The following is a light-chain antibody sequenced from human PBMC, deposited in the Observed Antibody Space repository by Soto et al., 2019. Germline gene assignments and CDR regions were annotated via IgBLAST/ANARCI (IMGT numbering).Light chain of an antibody. V-gene: IGLV1-40*01. J-gene: IGLJ2*01. Sequence: QSVLTQPPSVSGAPGQRVTISCTGSSSSIGAGYDVHWYQQLPGTAPKLLINGNSNRPSGVPDRFSGSKSGTSASLAITGLQAEDEADYYCQSYDRSLSAVFGGGTKLTVL. CDR2: GNS. CDR1: SSSIGAGYD. CDR3: QSYDRSLSAV.